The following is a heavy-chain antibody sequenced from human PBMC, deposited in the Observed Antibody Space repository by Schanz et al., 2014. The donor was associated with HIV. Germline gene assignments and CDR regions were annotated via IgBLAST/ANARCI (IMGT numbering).Heavy chain of an antibody. CDR1: GDTISNYA. D-gene: IGHD2-21*01. V-gene: IGHV3-23*01. Sequence: EVQVLESGGGLVQPGGSLRLSCAASGDTISNYAMTWVRQAPGKGLEWVSVISGSGRSTYYADSVKGRFTISRDNSNNVLFLHMPTLRAEDTATYYCTREGNYYGGSGPGHWGQGALVSVSS. CDR3: TREGNYYGGSGPGH. J-gene: IGHJ4*02. CDR2: ISGSGRST.